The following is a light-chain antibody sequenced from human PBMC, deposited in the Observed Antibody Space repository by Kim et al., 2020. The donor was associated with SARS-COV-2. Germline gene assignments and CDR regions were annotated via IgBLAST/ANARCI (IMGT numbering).Light chain of an antibody. V-gene: IGLV3-19*01. CDR3: NSRDSNDNVV. CDR2: GEN. Sequence: VGLRKTVRNTCQGDRHRSYYGTWYEQKPRQAPIVDIYGENNRASGIPDRFSGSSSGNTASLTNTGTQAGDETDYYWNSRDSNDNVVVGGGTQLTVL. CDR1: RHRSYY. J-gene: IGLJ2*01.